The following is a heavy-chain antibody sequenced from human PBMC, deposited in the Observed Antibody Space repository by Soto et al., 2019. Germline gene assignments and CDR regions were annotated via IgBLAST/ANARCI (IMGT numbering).Heavy chain of an antibody. CDR2: ISGYSGDT. D-gene: IGHD6-13*01. CDR3: ARVPSSWYYYYGMDV. CDR1: GYTFTTYG. J-gene: IGHJ6*02. V-gene: IGHV1-18*04. Sequence: ASVKVSCKASGYTFTTYGISWVRQAPGQGLEWMGWISGYSGDTNYAQKLQGRVTVTTDTSTSTAYMELRSLRSDDTAVYYCARVPSSWYYYYGMDVWGQGTTVTVS.